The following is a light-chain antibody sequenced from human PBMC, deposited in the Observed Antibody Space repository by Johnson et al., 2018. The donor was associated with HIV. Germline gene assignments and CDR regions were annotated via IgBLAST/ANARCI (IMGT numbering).Light chain of an antibody. V-gene: IGLV1-51*01. J-gene: IGLJ1*01. CDR1: SSNIGNNY. CDR2: DNN. CDR3: GTWDSSLCAQF. Sequence: QSVLTQPPSVSAAPGQKVTISCSGSSSNIGNNYVSWYQQLPGTAPKLLIYDNNKRPSGIPDRLSGSKSGRSATLGITGLKTGDESDYYWGTWDSSLCAQFFGTGTKVTVL.